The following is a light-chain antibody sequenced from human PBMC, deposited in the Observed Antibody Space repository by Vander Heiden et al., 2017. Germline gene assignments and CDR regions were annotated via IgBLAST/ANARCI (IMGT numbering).Light chain of an antibody. CDR3: QVWDNTGDPNWV. Sequence: SYVLTQPPSVSVAPGQTAKITCGGANIGSKTVHWYQQKSGQAPLLVVYDDSDRPSGIPERFSGSNSGNTATLTVTRVEAGDEADYYCQVWDNTGDPNWVFGGGTKLTVL. J-gene: IGLJ3*02. CDR1: NIGSKT. V-gene: IGLV3-21*02. CDR2: DDS.